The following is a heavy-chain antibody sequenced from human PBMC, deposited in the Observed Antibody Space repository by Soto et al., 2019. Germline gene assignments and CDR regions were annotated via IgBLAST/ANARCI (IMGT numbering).Heavy chain of an antibody. CDR1: GGSISSGGYY. CDR3: AVAVAGPTAIGY. J-gene: IGHJ4*02. D-gene: IGHD6-19*01. V-gene: IGHV4-31*03. CDR2: IYYSGST. Sequence: PSETLSLTCTVSGGSISSGGYYWSWIRQHPGKGLEWIGYIYYSGSTYYNPSLKSRVTISVDTSKNQFSLKLTSVTAEDTAVYYCAVAVAGPTAIGYWGQGTLVTVSS.